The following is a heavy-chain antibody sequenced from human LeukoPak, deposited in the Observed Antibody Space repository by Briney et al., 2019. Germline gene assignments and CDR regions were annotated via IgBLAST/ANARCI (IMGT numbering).Heavy chain of an antibody. CDR2: ISSNGGST. CDR3: ARDGGDGYNLDY. D-gene: IGHD5-24*01. J-gene: IGHJ4*02. V-gene: IGHV3-64*02. CDR1: GFTFSNAW. Sequence: GGSLRLSCAASGFTFSNAWMNWVRQAPGKGLEYVSAISSNGGSTYYADSVKGRFTISRDNSKNTLYLQMGSLRAEDMAVYYCARDGGDGYNLDYWGQGTLVTVSS.